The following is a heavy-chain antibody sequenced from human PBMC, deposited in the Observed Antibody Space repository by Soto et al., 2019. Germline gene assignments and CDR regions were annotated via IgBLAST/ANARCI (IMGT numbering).Heavy chain of an antibody. J-gene: IGHJ5*02. D-gene: IGHD3-22*01. CDR1: GYRFTSYW. V-gene: IGHV5-51*01. CDR3: ARKDKSGYFNWFDP. Sequence: GESLKISCRTSGYRFTSYWIAWVRQMPGKGLEWTGIIFPSDSDTRYSPSFQGQVTISADRSTSTVFLQWASLKASDTAVYFCARKDKSGYFNWFDPWGQGTLVTVSS. CDR2: IFPSDSDT.